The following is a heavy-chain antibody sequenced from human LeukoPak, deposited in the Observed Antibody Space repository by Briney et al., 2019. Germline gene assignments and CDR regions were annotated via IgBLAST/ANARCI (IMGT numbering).Heavy chain of an antibody. CDR2: ISGGGGST. CDR3: AKGGKWDVTPFDY. Sequence: GGSLRLSCAASGFTFTSYSMNWVRQAPGKGLEWVSTISGGGGSTYYADSMKGRFTISRDNSKNTLYLQVNSLRAEDTAVYYCAKGGKWDVTPFDYWGQGTLVTVSS. D-gene: IGHD1-26*01. CDR1: GFTFTSYS. J-gene: IGHJ4*02. V-gene: IGHV3-23*01.